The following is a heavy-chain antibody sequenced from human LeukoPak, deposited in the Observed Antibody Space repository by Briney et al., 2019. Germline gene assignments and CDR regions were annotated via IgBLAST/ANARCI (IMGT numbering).Heavy chain of an antibody. V-gene: IGHV4-34*01. Sequence: SETLSLTCAVYGGSFSGYYWSWIRQPPEKGLEWIGEINHSGSTNYNPSLKSRVTISVDTSKNQFSLKLSSVTAADTAVYYCARVLVRSVYYYGSGTPPWFDPWGQGTLVTVSS. CDR1: GGSFSGYY. CDR3: ARVLVRSVYYYGSGTPPWFDP. D-gene: IGHD3-10*01. J-gene: IGHJ5*02. CDR2: INHSGST.